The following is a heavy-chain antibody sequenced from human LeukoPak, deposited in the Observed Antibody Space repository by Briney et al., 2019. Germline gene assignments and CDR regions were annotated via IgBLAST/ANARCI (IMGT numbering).Heavy chain of an antibody. Sequence: RGESLKISCKGSGYRFTNYWIGWVRQMPGKGLEWMGIIYPGDSETRYSPSFQGQVTISADKSISTAYLQWSSLKASDTAMYYCARVSRRKRDGYSWWREEGGYLDYWGQGTLVTVSS. J-gene: IGHJ4*02. V-gene: IGHV5-51*01. D-gene: IGHD5-24*01. CDR2: IYPGDSET. CDR1: GYRFTNYW. CDR3: ARVSRRKRDGYSWWREEGGYLDY.